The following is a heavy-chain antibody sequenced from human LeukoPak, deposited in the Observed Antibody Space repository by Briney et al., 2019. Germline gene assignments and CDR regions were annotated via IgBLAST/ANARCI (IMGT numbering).Heavy chain of an antibody. D-gene: IGHD7-27*01. Sequence: GGSLRLSCAASGFTFSTYWMHWVRQAPGKGLVWVSRINSDGSRTTYADSVEGRFTVSRDNSKNTLYLQMNSLRAEDTAVYYCASGGNWGPNPFDYWGQGTLVTVSS. CDR2: INSDGSRT. V-gene: IGHV3-74*01. J-gene: IGHJ4*02. CDR3: ASGGNWGPNPFDY. CDR1: GFTFSTYW.